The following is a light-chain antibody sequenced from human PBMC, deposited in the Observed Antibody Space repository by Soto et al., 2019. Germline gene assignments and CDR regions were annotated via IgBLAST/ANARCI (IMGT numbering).Light chain of an antibody. Sequence: SVLTQPASVSGSPGQSITISCTGTSSDVGGYNYVSWYQQHPGKAPKLMIYDVSDRPSGVSSRFSGSKSGNTASLTISGLQVEDEADYYCSSYTSRSTLVFGGGTKVTVL. CDR3: SSYTSRSTLV. J-gene: IGLJ2*01. V-gene: IGLV2-14*01. CDR2: DVS. CDR1: SSDVGGYNY.